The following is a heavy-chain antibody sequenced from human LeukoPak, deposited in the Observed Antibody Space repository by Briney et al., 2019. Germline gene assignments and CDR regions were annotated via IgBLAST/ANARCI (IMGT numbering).Heavy chain of an antibody. CDR2: INHSGST. V-gene: IGHV4-34*01. CDR1: GGSFSGYY. Sequence: SETLSLTCAVYGGSFSGYYWSWIRQPPGQGLEWIGEINHSGSTNYNPSLKSRVTISVDTSKNQFSLKLSSVTAADTAVYYCARGIVRYYYGSGRAGMDVWGKGTTVTVSS. D-gene: IGHD3-10*01. J-gene: IGHJ6*04. CDR3: ARGIVRYYYGSGRAGMDV.